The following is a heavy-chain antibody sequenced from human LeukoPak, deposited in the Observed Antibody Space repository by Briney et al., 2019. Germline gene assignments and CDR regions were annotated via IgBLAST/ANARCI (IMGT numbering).Heavy chain of an antibody. CDR3: ARGRDVRAVGQGGYYYGMDV. D-gene: IGHD6-19*01. CDR2: MNPNSGNT. V-gene: IGHV1-8*01. Sequence: ASVKVSCKSSGYTFTSYDINWVRQATGQGLEWMGWMNPNSGNTGYAQKFQGRVTMTRNTSISTAYMELRSLRSEDTAVYYCARGRDVRAVGQGGYYYGMDVWGQGTTVSVSS. CDR1: GYTFTSYD. J-gene: IGHJ6*02.